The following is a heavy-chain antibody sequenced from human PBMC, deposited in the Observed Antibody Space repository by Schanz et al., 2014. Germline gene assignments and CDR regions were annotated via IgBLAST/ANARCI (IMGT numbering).Heavy chain of an antibody. CDR2: ISSKGDMT. J-gene: IGHJ3*02. V-gene: IGHV3-64*01. D-gene: IGHD5-18*01. CDR1: GFTFSTST. Sequence: EVQLVQSGGGLVQPGGSLRLSCAASGFTFSTSTMHWVRQAPGKGLEYVSSISSKGDMTFYGNSVKGRFTISRDNSKNTLYLQLGSLSAEDTAVYYCARVALPGYSSPRDAFDIWGQGTMVTVSS. CDR3: ARVALPGYSSPRDAFDI.